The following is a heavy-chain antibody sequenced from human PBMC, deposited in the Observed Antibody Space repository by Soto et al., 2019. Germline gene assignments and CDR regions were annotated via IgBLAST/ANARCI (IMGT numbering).Heavy chain of an antibody. V-gene: IGHV3-9*01. D-gene: IGHD3-10*01. CDR1: GFTFDDYA. CDR3: ARGLSYGLGSYVLFDAFDI. CDR2: ISWDSGNI. J-gene: IGHJ3*02. Sequence: EVQLVESGGGLVQPGRSLRLSCAASGFTFDDYAMHWVRQAPGKGLEWVSGISWDSGNIDFSDSVKGRFTITRDNTKNSLYLQINSLRAEDTALYYCARGLSYGLGSYVLFDAFDIWGQGTLVTVSS.